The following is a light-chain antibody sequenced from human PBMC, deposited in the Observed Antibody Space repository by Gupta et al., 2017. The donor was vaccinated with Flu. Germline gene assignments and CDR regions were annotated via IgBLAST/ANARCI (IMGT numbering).Light chain of an antibody. CDR3: QQRSNWHMYT. CDR2: SPS. V-gene: IGKV3-11*01. Sequence: DRADLSCRASQSVSDYIVWYQQKPGQPPRLLLFSPSTRAAGIPPRFSVSGSGTDFTLTISSLEPEDVAVYYCQQRSNWHMYTFGQGTRLDI. CDR1: QSVSDY. J-gene: IGKJ2*01.